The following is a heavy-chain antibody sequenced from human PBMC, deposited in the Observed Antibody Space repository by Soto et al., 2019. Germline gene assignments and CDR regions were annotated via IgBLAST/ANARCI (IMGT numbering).Heavy chain of an antibody. CDR3: ATSYGNAWYTY. CDR1: GDSVTSHY. Sequence: QVQLQESGPGLVTPSETLSLTCSFSGDSVTSHYLTWIRQSPEKGLEWIGYMHYTGFSHYNPSLKSRLPTSVDRSKNQFTLQLTSVTVEDTAVYYFATSYGNAWYTYCGQGTQVTVSS. V-gene: IGHV4-59*02. J-gene: IGHJ4*02. D-gene: IGHD6-13*01. CDR2: MHYTGFS.